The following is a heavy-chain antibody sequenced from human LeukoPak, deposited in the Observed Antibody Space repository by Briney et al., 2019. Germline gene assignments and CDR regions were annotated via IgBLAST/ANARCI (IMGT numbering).Heavy chain of an antibody. CDR2: IYYSGST. CDR1: GGSISSYY. J-gene: IGHJ6*03. CDR3: ARAHMITSYYYYYYMDV. D-gene: IGHD3-16*01. V-gene: IGHV4-59*01. Sequence: PSETLSLTCTVSGGSISSYYWSWIRQPPGKGPESIGDIYYSGSTNYNPSLKSRVTISVDTSKNQFSLKLSSVTAADTAVYYCARAHMITSYYYYYYMDVWGKGTTVTVSS.